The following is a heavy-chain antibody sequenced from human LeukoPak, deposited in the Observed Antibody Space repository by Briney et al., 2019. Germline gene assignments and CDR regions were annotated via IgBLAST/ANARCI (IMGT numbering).Heavy chain of an antibody. D-gene: IGHD6-19*01. V-gene: IGHV3-23*01. CDR2: ISGSGDST. J-gene: IGHJ4*02. CDR1: GFTFSSYA. CDR3: ARSSGWYG. Sequence: GGSLRLSCAASGFTFSSYAMTWVRQAPGKGLDYVSAISGSGDSTYYADSVKGRFTISRDNAKNSLYLQMNSLRAEDTAVYYCARSSGWYGWGQGTLVTVSS.